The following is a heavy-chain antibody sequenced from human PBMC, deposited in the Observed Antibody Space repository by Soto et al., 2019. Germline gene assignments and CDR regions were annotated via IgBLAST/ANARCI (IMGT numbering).Heavy chain of an antibody. CDR1: GFTFGDYA. J-gene: IGHJ4*02. CDR3: NNDGSGSRRDY. CDR2: IRSKAYGGTT. V-gene: IGHV3-49*03. Sequence: HPGGSLRLFCTASGFTFGDYAMSWFRQAPGKGLEWVGFIRSKAYGGTTEYAASVKGRFTISRDDSKSIAYLQMNSLKTEDTAVYYCNNDGSGSRRDYWGQGTLVTVSS. D-gene: IGHD3-10*01.